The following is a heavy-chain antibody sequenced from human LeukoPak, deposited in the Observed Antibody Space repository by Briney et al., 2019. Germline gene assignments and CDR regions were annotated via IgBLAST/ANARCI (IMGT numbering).Heavy chain of an antibody. CDR2: IVVGSGNT. CDR3: AAGLEDTAMVTADYYYYGMDV. V-gene: IGHV1-58*01. D-gene: IGHD5-18*01. CDR1: GFTFTSSA. Sequence: SVKVSCKASGFTFTSSAVQWVRQARGQRLEWIGWIVVGSGNTNYAQKFQERVTITRDMSTSTAYMELSSLRSEDTAVYYCAAGLEDTAMVTADYYYYGMDVWGQGTTVTVPS. J-gene: IGHJ6*02.